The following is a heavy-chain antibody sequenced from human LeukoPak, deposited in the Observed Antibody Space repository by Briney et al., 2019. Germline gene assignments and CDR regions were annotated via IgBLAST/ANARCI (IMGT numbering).Heavy chain of an antibody. Sequence: ASVTVSRKASGYTFTNYYIHWVRQAPGQGLEWMGLINPSGGSTNYAQKFQGRVTMTRDTSTSTVYMEVSSLRSEDTAVYYCASRIAVAGGFDYWGQGTLVTVSS. D-gene: IGHD6-19*01. V-gene: IGHV1-46*01. J-gene: IGHJ4*02. CDR1: GYTFTNYY. CDR3: ASRIAVAGGFDY. CDR2: INPSGGST.